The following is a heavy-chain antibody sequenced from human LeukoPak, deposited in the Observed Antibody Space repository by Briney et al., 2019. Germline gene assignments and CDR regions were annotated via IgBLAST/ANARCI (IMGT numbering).Heavy chain of an antibody. V-gene: IGHV4-34*01. J-gene: IGHJ5*02. CDR1: GDSFSDYY. D-gene: IGHD4/OR15-4a*01. Sequence: SETLSLTCDVSGDSFSDYYWTWVRQSPGKGLEWIGEINHTGATNYKSSLKSRVTISVDTSKNQFSLKLSSVTAADTAVYYCAREFGAPHPWFDPWGQGTLVTVSS. CDR2: INHTGAT. CDR3: AREFGAPHPWFDP.